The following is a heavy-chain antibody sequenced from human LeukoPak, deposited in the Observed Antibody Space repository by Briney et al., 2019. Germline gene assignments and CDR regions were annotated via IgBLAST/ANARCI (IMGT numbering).Heavy chain of an antibody. CDR2: INTDSGGT. J-gene: IGHJ4*02. Sequence: ASVKVSCKASGYTFTDYYMHWVRQAPGQGLEWMVWINTDSGGTNYAQKFQGRITMTIDTSISTAYLELTRLTSDDTAVYYCARGEGSSIDYWGQGTLVTVSS. V-gene: IGHV1-2*02. D-gene: IGHD6-13*01. CDR3: ARGEGSSIDY. CDR1: GYTFTDYY.